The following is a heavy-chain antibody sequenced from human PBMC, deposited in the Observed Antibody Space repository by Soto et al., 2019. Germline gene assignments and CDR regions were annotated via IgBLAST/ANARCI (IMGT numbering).Heavy chain of an antibody. Sequence: SETLSLTCTVSGGSISSYYWSWIRQPPGKGLEWIGYIYYSGSTNYNPSLKSRVTISVDTSKNQFSLKLSSVTAADTAVYYCARGEVATIWDHDAFDIWGQGTMVTVSS. D-gene: IGHD5-12*01. CDR1: GGSISSYY. J-gene: IGHJ3*02. CDR2: IYYSGST. V-gene: IGHV4-59*01. CDR3: ARGEVATIWDHDAFDI.